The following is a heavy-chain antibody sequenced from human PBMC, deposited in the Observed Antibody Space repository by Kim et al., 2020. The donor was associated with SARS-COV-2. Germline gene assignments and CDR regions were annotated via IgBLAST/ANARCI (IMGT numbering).Heavy chain of an antibody. V-gene: IGHV3-30*04. Sequence: GSLRLSCAASGFTFSSYAMHWVRQAPGKGLEWVAVISYDGSNKYYADSVKGRFTISRDNSKNTLYLQMNSLRAEDTAVYYCARDRKKYYYGSGSYPPLLGNYYGMDVWGQGTTVTVSS. CDR3: ARDRKKYYYGSGSYPPLLGNYYGMDV. J-gene: IGHJ6*02. D-gene: IGHD3-10*01. CDR1: GFTFSSYA. CDR2: ISYDGSNK.